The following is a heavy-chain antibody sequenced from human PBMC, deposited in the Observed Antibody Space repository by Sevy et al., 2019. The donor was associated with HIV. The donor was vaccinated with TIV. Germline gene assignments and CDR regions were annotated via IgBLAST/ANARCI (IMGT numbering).Heavy chain of an antibody. Sequence: SETMSLTCTVSGGSISSGDYYWSWIRQPPGKGLEWIGYIYYSGSTYYNPSLKSRVTISVDTSQNQFSLKLSTVTAADTAVYYCARGIAAAGTGLSVDWFDPWGQGTLVTVSS. CDR2: IYYSGST. D-gene: IGHD6-13*01. CDR3: ARGIAAAGTGLSVDWFDP. V-gene: IGHV4-30-4*01. CDR1: GGSISSGDYY. J-gene: IGHJ5*02.